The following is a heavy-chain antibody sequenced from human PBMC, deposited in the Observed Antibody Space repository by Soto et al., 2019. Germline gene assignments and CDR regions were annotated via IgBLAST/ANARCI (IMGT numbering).Heavy chain of an antibody. CDR1: GYTFTNYW. Sequence: GESLKISCRGSGYTFTNYWIGWVRQMPGKGLEWMGRIDPSDSYTNYSPSFQGHVTISADKSISTAYLQWSSLKASDTAMYYCARLRAVAGVDCWGQGTLVTVSS. CDR2: IDPSDSYT. CDR3: ARLRAVAGVDC. J-gene: IGHJ4*02. D-gene: IGHD6-19*01. V-gene: IGHV5-10-1*01.